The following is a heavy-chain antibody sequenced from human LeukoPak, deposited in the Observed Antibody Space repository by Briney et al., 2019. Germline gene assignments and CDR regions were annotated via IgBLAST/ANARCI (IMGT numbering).Heavy chain of an antibody. Sequence: GGSLRLSCAASGFTFSSYGMHWVRQAPGKGLEWVALTWFDGSREYYGDSVKGRFTISRDNSKNTLHLQMSSLRAEDTAVYFCARDSGTTGIQRALDYWGQGTLVTVSS. J-gene: IGHJ4*02. CDR1: GFTFSSYG. D-gene: IGHD1-1*01. CDR3: ARDSGTTGIQRALDY. V-gene: IGHV3-33*01. CDR2: TWFDGSRE.